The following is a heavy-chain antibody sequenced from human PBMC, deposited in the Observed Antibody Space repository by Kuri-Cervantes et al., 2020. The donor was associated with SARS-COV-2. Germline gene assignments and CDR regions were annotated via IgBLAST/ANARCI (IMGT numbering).Heavy chain of an antibody. Sequence: SETLSLTCTVSGGSISSYYWSWIRQPAGKGLEWIGRIYTSGSTNYNPSLKSRVTMSVDTSKNQFSLKLSSVTAADTAVYYCARGSGIWYYYDSSGSPYYFDYWGQGTLVTVSS. V-gene: IGHV4-4*07. CDR1: GGSISSYY. CDR3: ARGSGIWYYYDSSGSPYYFDY. D-gene: IGHD3-22*01. CDR2: IYTSGST. J-gene: IGHJ4*02.